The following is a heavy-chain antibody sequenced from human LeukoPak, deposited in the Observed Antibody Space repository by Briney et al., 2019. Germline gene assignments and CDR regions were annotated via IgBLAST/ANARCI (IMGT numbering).Heavy chain of an antibody. CDR1: GFTFSTFA. CDR3: ATYRQVLLPFES. CDR2: IFPSGGEI. V-gene: IGHV3-23*01. J-gene: IGHJ4*02. Sequence: GGSLRLSCAASGFTFSTFAMIWVRQPPGEGLEWVASIFPSGGEIHYADSVRGRFTISRDNSKSTLSLQMNSLRAEDTAIYYCATYRQVLLPFESWGQGTLDPVSS. D-gene: IGHD2-8*02.